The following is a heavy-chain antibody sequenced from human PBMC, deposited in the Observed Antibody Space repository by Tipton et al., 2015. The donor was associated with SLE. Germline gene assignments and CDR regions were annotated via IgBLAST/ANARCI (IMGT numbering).Heavy chain of an antibody. CDR1: GGSISSSNYY. CDR2: IYTGGST. V-gene: IGHV4-39*01. CDR3: ARQQWLLLLDS. J-gene: IGHJ5*01. Sequence: TLSLTCTVSGGSISSSNYYWGWIRQPPGKGLEWIGHIYTGGSTYYNPSLRSRVTISTDTSKNQFSLSLTSVTATDTAIYYCARQQWLLLLDSWGQGTLVTVSS. D-gene: IGHD6-19*01.